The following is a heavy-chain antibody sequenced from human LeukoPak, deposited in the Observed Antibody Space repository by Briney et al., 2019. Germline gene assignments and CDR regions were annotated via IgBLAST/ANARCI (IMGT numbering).Heavy chain of an antibody. Sequence: GGSLRLSCAASGFTFSTYAMSWVRQAAGKGLEWVAVISYDGSNKYYADSVKGRFTISRDNSKNTLYLQMNSLRAEDTAVYYCARGCSSTSCYTGGPYYYYYMDVWGKGTTVTVSS. CDR1: GFTFSTYA. D-gene: IGHD2-2*02. CDR2: ISYDGSNK. V-gene: IGHV3-30-3*01. CDR3: ARGCSSTSCYTGGPYYYYYMDV. J-gene: IGHJ6*03.